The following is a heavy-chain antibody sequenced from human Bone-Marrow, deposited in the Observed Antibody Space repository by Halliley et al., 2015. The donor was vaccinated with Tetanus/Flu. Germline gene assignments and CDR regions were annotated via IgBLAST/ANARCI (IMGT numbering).Heavy chain of an antibody. J-gene: IGHJ4*02. CDR2: IYYGGSP. CDR3: ARVVTLIHYFDS. V-gene: IGHV4-31*02. D-gene: IGHD5-18*01. Sequence: LGWVGYIYYGGSPYYNPPLKSRVTISVDTAKIQFSLKLSSVTAADTAVYYCARVVTLIHYFDSWGQGPLVTVSS.